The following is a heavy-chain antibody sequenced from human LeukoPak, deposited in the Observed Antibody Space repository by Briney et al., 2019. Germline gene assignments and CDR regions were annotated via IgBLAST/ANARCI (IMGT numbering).Heavy chain of an antibody. CDR3: AQAPPKTTGVLHCFDD. D-gene: IGHD3-9*01. V-gene: IGHV3-23*01. J-gene: IGHJ4*02. CDR1: GFTFSSQG. CDR2: ISDSGGLT. Sequence: GGSLRPVCVPSGFTFSSQGMSWVRQAPGKGLEWVSVISDSGGLTHHADSVKGRFTISRDNSKNTLYLQMGRVRGEDTGGYYYAQAPPKTTGVLHCFDDRGQGTLVTVSS.